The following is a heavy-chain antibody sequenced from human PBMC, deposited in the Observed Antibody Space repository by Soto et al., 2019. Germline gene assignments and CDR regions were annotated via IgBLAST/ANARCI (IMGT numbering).Heavy chain of an antibody. Sequence: QVQLVESGGGVVQPGRSLRLSCAASGFTFSSYGMHWVRQAPGKGLEWVAVIWYDGSNKYYADSVKGRFTISRDNSKNTLYLQMNSLSAEDTAVYYCARDNDAAFDIWGQGTMVTVSS. D-gene: IGHD1-1*01. V-gene: IGHV3-33*01. CDR2: IWYDGSNK. J-gene: IGHJ3*02. CDR3: ARDNDAAFDI. CDR1: GFTFSSYG.